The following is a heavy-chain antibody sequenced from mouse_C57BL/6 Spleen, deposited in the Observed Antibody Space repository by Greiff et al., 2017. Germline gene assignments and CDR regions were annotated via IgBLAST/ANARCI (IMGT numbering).Heavy chain of an antibody. V-gene: IGHV14-1*01. J-gene: IGHJ3*01. Sequence: EVQLQQSGAELVRPGASVKLSCTASGFNIKDYYMHWVKQRPEQGLEWIGRIDPEDGDTEYAPKFQGKATMTADTSSNTAYLQLSSLTSEDTAVYYCTPSNWERGFAYWGQGTLVTVSA. CDR3: TPSNWERGFAY. CDR1: GFNIKDYY. D-gene: IGHD4-1*01. CDR2: IDPEDGDT.